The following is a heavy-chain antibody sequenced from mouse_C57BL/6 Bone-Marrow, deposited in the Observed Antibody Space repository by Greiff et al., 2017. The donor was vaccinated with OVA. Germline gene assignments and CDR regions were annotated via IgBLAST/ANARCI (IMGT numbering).Heavy chain of an antibody. D-gene: IGHD1-1*01. CDR3: ARQREITTVVGPYYFDY. J-gene: IGHJ2*01. CDR2: IHPNSGST. CDR1: GYTFTSYW. V-gene: IGHV1-64*01. Sequence: QVQLQQPGAELVKPGASVTLSCKASGYTFTSYWMHWVKQRPGQGLEWIGMIHPNSGSTNYNEKFKSKATLTVDKSSSTAYMQLSSLTSEDSAVYYCARQREITTVVGPYYFDYWGQGTTLTVSS.